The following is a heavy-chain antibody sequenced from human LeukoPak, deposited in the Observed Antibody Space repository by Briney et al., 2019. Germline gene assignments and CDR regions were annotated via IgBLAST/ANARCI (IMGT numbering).Heavy chain of an antibody. D-gene: IGHD1-26*01. J-gene: IGHJ3*02. V-gene: IGHV1-2*02. CDR2: INPNSGGT. CDR3: AKTPRPYWYSGSHDAFDI. CDR1: GYTFTGYY. Sequence: ASVKVSCKASGYTFTGYYMHWVRQAPGQGLEWMGWINPNSGGTNYAQKFQGRVTITRNTSISTAYMELSSLRSEDTAVYYCAKTPRPYWYSGSHDAFDIWGQGTMVTVSS.